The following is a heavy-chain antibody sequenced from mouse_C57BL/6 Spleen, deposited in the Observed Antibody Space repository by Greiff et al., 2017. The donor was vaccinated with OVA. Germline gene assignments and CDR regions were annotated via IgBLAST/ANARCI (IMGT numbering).Heavy chain of an antibody. CDR2: ISYDGSN. Sequence: EVKLQESGPGLVKPSQSLSLTCSVTGYSITSGYYWNWIRQFPGNKLEWMGYISYDGSNNYNPSLKNRISITRDTSKNQFFLKLNSVTTEDTATYYCARMGVRAWFAYWGQGTLVTVSA. J-gene: IGHJ3*01. CDR1: GYSITSGYY. V-gene: IGHV3-6*01. CDR3: ARMGVRAWFAY. D-gene: IGHD2-2*01.